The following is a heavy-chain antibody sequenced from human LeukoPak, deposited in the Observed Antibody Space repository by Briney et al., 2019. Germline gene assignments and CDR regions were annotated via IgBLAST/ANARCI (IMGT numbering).Heavy chain of an antibody. J-gene: IGHJ4*02. CDR2: IYHSEST. CDR3: ARSRSGYYRYLGD. D-gene: IGHD3-22*01. Sequence: SETLSLTCTVSGGSISSGVYSWSWIRQPPGQGLEWIGYIYHSESTYYNPSLKSRVTISVNRSKNQFSLKLTSVTAADTAVYYCARSRSGYYRYLGDWGQGTLVTVSS. CDR1: GGSISSGVYS. V-gene: IGHV4-30-2*01.